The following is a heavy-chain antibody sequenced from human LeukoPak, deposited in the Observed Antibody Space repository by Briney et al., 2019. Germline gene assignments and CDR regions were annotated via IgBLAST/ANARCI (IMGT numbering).Heavy chain of an antibody. CDR1: GGSISSYY. Sequence: SETLSLTCTVSGGSISSYYWSWIRQPAGKGLEWIGRIYTSGSTNYNPSLKSRVTMSVDTSKNQFSLKLSSVTAADTAVYYCARGRYYDSSRYYGNYFDYWGQGTLVTVSS. J-gene: IGHJ4*02. CDR2: IYTSGST. CDR3: ARGRYYDSSRYYGNYFDY. V-gene: IGHV4-4*07. D-gene: IGHD3-22*01.